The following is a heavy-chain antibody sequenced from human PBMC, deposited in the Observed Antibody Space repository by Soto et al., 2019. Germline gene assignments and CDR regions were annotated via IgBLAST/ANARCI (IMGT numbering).Heavy chain of an antibody. CDR1: GFILRNYW. D-gene: IGHD3-16*02. CDR2: IKEDGSEK. V-gene: IGHV3-7*03. CDR3: ARYRSLDP. J-gene: IGHJ5*02. Sequence: GGSLRLSCADYGFILRNYWISWVRQAPGMGLQWVASIKEDGSEKYYVDPVKGRFTISRENAKNSLYLQMNSLRAEDTAVYYCARYRSLDPWGQGILVTVSS.